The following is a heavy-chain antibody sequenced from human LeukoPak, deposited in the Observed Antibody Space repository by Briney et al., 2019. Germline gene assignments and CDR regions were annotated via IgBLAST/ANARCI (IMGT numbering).Heavy chain of an antibody. D-gene: IGHD1-26*01. V-gene: IGHV3-74*01. J-gene: IGHJ1*01. CDR2: INTDGSFT. CDR1: GFTFSDYW. CDR3: VREAKVGGALQY. Sequence: GGSLRLSCAASGFTFSDYWMHWVRQAPGKGLVWVSRINTDGSFTRYADSVQGRFTISRDTAKNTVFLQMNSLRAEDTALYYRVREAKVGGALQYWGQGILVTAST.